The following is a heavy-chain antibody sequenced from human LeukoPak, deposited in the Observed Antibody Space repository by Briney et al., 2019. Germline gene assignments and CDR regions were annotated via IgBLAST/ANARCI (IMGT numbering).Heavy chain of an antibody. CDR3: AKSFGPVIAAAGTGAD. V-gene: IGHV3-23*01. CDR2: ISDSGVNT. J-gene: IGHJ4*02. D-gene: IGHD6-13*01. CDR1: GFTFSTYN. Sequence: PGGSLRLSCAASGFTFSTYNMNWVRQAPGKGLEWVSAISDSGVNTDHADSVKGRFTISRDNSKNTLYLQMNSLRVEDTAVYYCAKSFGPVIAAAGTGADWGQGTLVTVSS.